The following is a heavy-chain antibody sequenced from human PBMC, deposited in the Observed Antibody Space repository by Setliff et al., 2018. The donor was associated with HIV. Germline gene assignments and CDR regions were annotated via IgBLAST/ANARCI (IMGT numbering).Heavy chain of an antibody. CDR3: AEDEGAHSVGGTSLGFDF. V-gene: IGHV3-48*03. CDR2: ISSGGSAI. CDR1: GFTFSSYE. D-gene: IGHD1-26*01. J-gene: IGHJ4*01. Sequence: GGSLRLSCAASGFTFSSYELNWVRQAPGKGLEWVSYISSGGSAIYYADSMKGRFTISRDNSRKMLFLEMNSLRADDTAVYYCAEDEGAHSVGGTSLGFDFWGHGTLVTVSS.